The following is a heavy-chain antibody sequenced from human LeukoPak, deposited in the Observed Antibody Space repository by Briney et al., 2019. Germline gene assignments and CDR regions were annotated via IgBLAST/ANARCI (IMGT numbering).Heavy chain of an antibody. CDR2: ISGSGGST. CDR3: AKDKIRRYYYDSSGKGTHAFDI. Sequence: GGSLRLPCAASGFTFSSYAMSWVRQAPGKGLEWVSAISGSGGSTYYADSVKGRFTISRDNSKNTLYLQMNSLRAEDTAVYYCAKDKIRRYYYDSSGKGTHAFDIWGQGTMVTVSS. J-gene: IGHJ3*02. CDR1: GFTFSSYA. D-gene: IGHD3-22*01. V-gene: IGHV3-23*01.